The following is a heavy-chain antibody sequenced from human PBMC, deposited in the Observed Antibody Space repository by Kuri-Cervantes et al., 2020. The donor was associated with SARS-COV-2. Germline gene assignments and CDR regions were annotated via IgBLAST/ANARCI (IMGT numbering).Heavy chain of an antibody. V-gene: IGHV3-48*01. Sequence: GESLKISCAASGFTFSSYSMNWVRQAPGKGLEWVSYISSSSSTIYYADSVKGRFTISRDNAKNSLYLQMNSLRAEDTAVYYCARGLRGSGSYSPAHYGMDVWGQGTTVTVSS. CDR1: GFTFSSYS. CDR2: ISSSSSTI. J-gene: IGHJ6*02. CDR3: ARGLRGSGSYSPAHYGMDV. D-gene: IGHD3-10*01.